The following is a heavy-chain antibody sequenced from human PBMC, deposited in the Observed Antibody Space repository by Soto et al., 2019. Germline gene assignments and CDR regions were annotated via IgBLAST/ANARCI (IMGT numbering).Heavy chain of an antibody. CDR3: ARSPRRVDGKWFLDY. CDR1: GDSFTSSNW. CDR2: ILHTGHT. D-gene: IGHD3-22*01. V-gene: IGHV4-4*02. J-gene: IGHJ4*02. Sequence: QVQLQESGPGLVKPSGTLSLTCAVSGDSFTSSNWWTWVRQPPGKGLEWIGDILHTGHTDYSPSLKSRVTISVDTSNRQFSLSLTSVTAADTAVYYCARSPRRVDGKWFLDYWGQGTQVTVSS.